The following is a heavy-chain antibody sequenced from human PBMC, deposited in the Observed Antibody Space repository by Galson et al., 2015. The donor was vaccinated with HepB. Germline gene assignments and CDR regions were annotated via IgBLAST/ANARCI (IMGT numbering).Heavy chain of an antibody. Sequence: SLRLSCAASGFTFSSYSMNWVRQAPGKGLEWVSSISSSSSYIYYADSVKGRFTISRDNAKNSLYLQMNSLRAEDTAVYYCARAQMAYYYDSSGTCDYWGQGTLVTVSS. CDR3: ARAQMAYYYDSSGTCDY. V-gene: IGHV3-21*01. CDR2: ISSSSSYI. CDR1: GFTFSSYS. D-gene: IGHD3-22*01. J-gene: IGHJ4*02.